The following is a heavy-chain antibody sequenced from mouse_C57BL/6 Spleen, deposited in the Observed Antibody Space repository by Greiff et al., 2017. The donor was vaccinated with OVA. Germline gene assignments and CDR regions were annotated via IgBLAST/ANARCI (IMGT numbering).Heavy chain of an antibody. V-gene: IGHV1-69*01. CDR2: IDPSDSYT. Sequence: QVQLQQPGAELVMPGASVKLSCKASGYTFTSYWMHWVKQRPGQGLEWIGEIDPSDSYTNYNQKFKGKSTLTVDKSSSTAYMQLSRRSSEDTAVYDGARGTRGGAMDYWGQGTSVTVSS. J-gene: IGHJ4*01. CDR1: GYTFTSYW. D-gene: IGHD3-3*01. CDR3: ARGTRGGAMDY.